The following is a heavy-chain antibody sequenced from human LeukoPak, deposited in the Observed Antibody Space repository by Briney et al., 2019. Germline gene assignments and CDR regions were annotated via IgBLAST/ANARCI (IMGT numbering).Heavy chain of an antibody. CDR3: ARGPSAYCSGGSCYSGSAWFNP. Sequence: PSETLSLTCTVSGGSISSGNYYWSWIRQHPGKGLEWIGYIHHSGSTYYNPSLKSRVIISVDTSKNQFSLKLNSVTAADTAVYYCARGPSAYCSGGSCYSGSAWFNPWGQGTLVTVSS. D-gene: IGHD2-15*01. CDR2: IHHSGST. V-gene: IGHV4-31*03. CDR1: GGSISSGNYY. J-gene: IGHJ5*02.